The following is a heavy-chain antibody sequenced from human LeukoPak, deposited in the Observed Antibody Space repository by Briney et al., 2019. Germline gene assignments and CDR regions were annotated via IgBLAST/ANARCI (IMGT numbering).Heavy chain of an antibody. CDR2: ISAYNGNT. Sequence: ASVKVSCKASGYTFTSYGISWVRQAPGQGLEWMGWISAYNGNTNYAQKLQGRVTMTTDTSTSTAYMELRSLRSDDTAGYYCARPYYDSSAPPYDYWGQGTLVTVSS. D-gene: IGHD3-22*01. J-gene: IGHJ4*02. V-gene: IGHV1-18*01. CDR3: ARPYYDSSAPPYDY. CDR1: GYTFTSYG.